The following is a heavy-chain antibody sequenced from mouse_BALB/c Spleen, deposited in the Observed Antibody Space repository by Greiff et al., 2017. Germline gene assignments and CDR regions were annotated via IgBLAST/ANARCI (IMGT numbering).Heavy chain of an antibody. Sequence: VQLVESGAELVRPGTSVKVSCKASGYAFTNYLIEWVKQRPGQGLEWIGVINPGSGGTNYNEKFKGKATLTADKSSSTAYMQLSSLTSDDSAVYFCARGTVVEGFDYWGQGTTLTVSS. D-gene: IGHD1-1*01. CDR3: ARGTVVEGFDY. V-gene: IGHV1-54*01. J-gene: IGHJ2*01. CDR1: GYAFTNYL. CDR2: INPGSGGT.